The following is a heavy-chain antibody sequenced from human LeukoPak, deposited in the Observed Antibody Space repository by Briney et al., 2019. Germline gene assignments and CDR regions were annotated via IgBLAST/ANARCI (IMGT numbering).Heavy chain of an antibody. V-gene: IGHV4-4*07. CDR2: IYVTGST. J-gene: IGHJ5*02. Sequence: PSETLPLTCTVSGASISSYYWSWIRQPAGKALEWIGRIYVTGSTTYNPSLESRVTMSLDTSKNHFSLKLRSVTAADTAVYYCARDSGTTGEVKFDPWGQGTLVTVSS. D-gene: IGHD1-7*01. CDR1: GASISSYY. CDR3: ARDSGTTGEVKFDP.